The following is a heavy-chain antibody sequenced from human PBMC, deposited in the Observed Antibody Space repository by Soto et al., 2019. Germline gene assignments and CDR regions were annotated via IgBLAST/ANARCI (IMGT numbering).Heavy chain of an antibody. Sequence: QVQLVESGGGVVQPGRSLRLSCAASGFTFSSYGMHWVRQAPGKGLEWVAVISYDGSNKYYADSVKGRFTISRDNSKNTLYHQMRRLKAEGTAVYFCAKGPAIVLVPAVMNYYYAMGVWGRGTTVTVSS. J-gene: IGHJ6*02. CDR3: AKGPAIVLVPAVMNYYYAMGV. CDR1: GFTFSSYG. V-gene: IGHV3-30*18. CDR2: ISYDGSNK. D-gene: IGHD2-2*01.